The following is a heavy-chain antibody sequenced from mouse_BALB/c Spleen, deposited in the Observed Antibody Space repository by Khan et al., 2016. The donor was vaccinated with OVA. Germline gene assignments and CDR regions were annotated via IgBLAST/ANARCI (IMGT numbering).Heavy chain of an antibody. J-gene: IGHJ3*01. CDR2: IDPENGNT. CDR3: ARAGYSPWFAY. CDR1: GFNIKDYY. D-gene: IGHD2-3*01. V-gene: IGHV14-1*02. Sequence: EVQLQQSGAELVRPGALVKLSCKASGFNIKDYYIHWVKQRPEQGLEWIGWIDPENGNTIYDPKFQGKANITADTSSNTAYLHFSSLPSEDTAGYYCARAGYSPWFAYWGQGTLVTVSA.